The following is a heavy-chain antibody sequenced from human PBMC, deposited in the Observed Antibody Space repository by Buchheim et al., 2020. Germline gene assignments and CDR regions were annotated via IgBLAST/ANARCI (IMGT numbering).Heavy chain of an antibody. CDR1: GGSISDSDW. V-gene: IGHV4-4*02. J-gene: IGHJ4*02. D-gene: IGHD2-8*01. CDR2: IYQGGST. Sequence: QVQLQESGPRLVKPSGTLSLSCAVSGGSISDSDWWTWVRQSPGKGLEWIGEIYQGGSTSYNPSLKSRVTISIDKSKNQFFLNLDSVTPADTAVYYCAICIPYYLDYWGRGTL. CDR3: AICIPYYLDY.